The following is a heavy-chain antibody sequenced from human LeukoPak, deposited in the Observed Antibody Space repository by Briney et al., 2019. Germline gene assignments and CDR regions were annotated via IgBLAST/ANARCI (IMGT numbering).Heavy chain of an antibody. Sequence: GGSLRLSCAVSGFTISNYVMSWVRQAPGKGLEWVSAISGSGGSTNYADSVKGRFSISRDNSKNTLYLQMNRLRAEDTALYYCAKPDSGWYRFDCWGQGTLVTVSS. CDR3: AKPDSGWYRFDC. CDR1: GFTISNYV. J-gene: IGHJ4*02. D-gene: IGHD6-19*01. CDR2: ISGSGGST. V-gene: IGHV3-23*01.